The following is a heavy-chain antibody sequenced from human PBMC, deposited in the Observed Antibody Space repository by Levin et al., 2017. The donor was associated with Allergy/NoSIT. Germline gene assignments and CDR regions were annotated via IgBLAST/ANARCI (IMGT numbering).Heavy chain of an antibody. V-gene: IGHV4-30-4*01. J-gene: IGHJ4*02. D-gene: IGHD3-22*01. CDR1: GGAINSGDYY. CDR2: VYSSGST. Sequence: SETLSLTCTVSGGAINSGDYYWHWIRQPPGKGLEWIGNVYSSGSTDYSPSFRSRLVISMDTSRNQLSLKLRSVTTADTAVYFCARDRRQGYYESSGYSDWGRGTLVIVSS. CDR3: ARDRRQGYYESSGYSD.